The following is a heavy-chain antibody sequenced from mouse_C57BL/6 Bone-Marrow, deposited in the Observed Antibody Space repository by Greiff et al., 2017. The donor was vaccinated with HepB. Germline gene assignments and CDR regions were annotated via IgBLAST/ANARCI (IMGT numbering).Heavy chain of an antibody. D-gene: IGHD3-2*02. J-gene: IGHJ4*01. CDR2: IDPSDSET. CDR3: ARDRDSSGYLYAMDY. Sequence: VQLQQPGAELVRPGSSVKLSCKASGYTFTSYWMHWVKQRPIQGLEWIGNIDPSDSETHYNQKFKDKATLTVDKSSSTAYMQLSSLTSEDSAVYYCARDRDSSGYLYAMDYWGQGTSVTVSS. V-gene: IGHV1-52*01. CDR1: GYTFTSYW.